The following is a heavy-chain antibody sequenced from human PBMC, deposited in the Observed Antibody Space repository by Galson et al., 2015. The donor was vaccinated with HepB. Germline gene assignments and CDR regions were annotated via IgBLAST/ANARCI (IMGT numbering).Heavy chain of an antibody. CDR2: INPSGDST. CDR1: GFTFSAYW. V-gene: IGHV1-46*01. CDR3: ARDNSESRGGSGTYWWFDP. J-gene: IGHJ5*02. Sequence: SVKVSCKASGFTFSAYWMHWVRQAPGQGLEWMGVINPSGDSTSYAKKFRGRVTMTRDTSTSTVYMEMSSLRSEDTAVYYCARDNSESRGGSGTYWWFDPWGQGTLVIVSS. D-gene: IGHD3-10*01.